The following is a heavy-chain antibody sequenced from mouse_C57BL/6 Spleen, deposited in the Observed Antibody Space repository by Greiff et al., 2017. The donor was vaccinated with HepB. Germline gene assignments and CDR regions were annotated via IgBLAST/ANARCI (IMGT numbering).Heavy chain of an antibody. D-gene: IGHD1-1*01. CDR2: ISSGSSTI. Sequence: DVMLVESGGGLVKPGGSLKLSCAASGFTFSDYGMHWVRQAPEKGLEWVAYISSGSSTIYYADTVKGRFTISRDNAKNTLFLQMTSLRSEDTAMYYCARIGTTVVAPMDYWGQGTSVTVSS. V-gene: IGHV5-17*01. CDR1: GFTFSDYG. CDR3: ARIGTTVVAPMDY. J-gene: IGHJ4*01.